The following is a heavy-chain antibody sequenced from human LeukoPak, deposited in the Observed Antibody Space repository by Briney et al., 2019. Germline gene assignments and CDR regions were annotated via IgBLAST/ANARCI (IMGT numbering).Heavy chain of an antibody. V-gene: IGHV3-33*01. CDR3: ARAQYSGSRLDY. CDR1: GFTFSSYG. J-gene: IGHJ4*02. D-gene: IGHD1-26*01. Sequence: TGGSLRLSCAASGFTFSSYGMHWVRQAPGKGLEWVAVIWYDGSNKYYADSVKGRFTISRDNAKNTVYLQMNSLRAEDTAVYYCARAQYSGSRLDYWGQGSLVTVSS. CDR2: IWYDGSNK.